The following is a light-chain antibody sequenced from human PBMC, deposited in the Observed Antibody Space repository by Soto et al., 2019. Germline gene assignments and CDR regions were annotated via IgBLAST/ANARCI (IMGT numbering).Light chain of an antibody. J-gene: IGLJ1*01. Sequence: QSVLTQPPSASGTPGQRVTISCSGSSSNIGSNYVYWYQQLPGTAPKRLIYRNNQRPSGVPDRFSGSKSGTSASLAISGLRSEDEADYYCAAWDDSLSGRYVFGTGTKLTVL. CDR3: AAWDDSLSGRYV. CDR2: RNN. V-gene: IGLV1-47*01. CDR1: SSNIGSNY.